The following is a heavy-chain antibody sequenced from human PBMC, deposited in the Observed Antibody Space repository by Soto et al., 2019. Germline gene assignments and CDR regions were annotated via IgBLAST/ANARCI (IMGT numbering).Heavy chain of an antibody. J-gene: IGHJ4*02. CDR3: AKVGSHFYDFWSGYYYDY. D-gene: IGHD3-3*01. CDR1: GFPFSSYA. V-gene: IGHV3-23*01. CDR2: ISGSGGST. Sequence: PGGALKLSCADSGFPFSSYALSLGRRAPGKELDWAPAISGSGGSTYYADSVKGRFTISRDNSKNTLYLQMNSLRAEDTAVYYCAKVGSHFYDFWSGYYYDYWGQGTLVTVSS.